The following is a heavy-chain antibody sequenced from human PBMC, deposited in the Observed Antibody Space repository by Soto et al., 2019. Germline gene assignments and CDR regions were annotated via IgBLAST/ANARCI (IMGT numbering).Heavy chain of an antibody. Sequence: QVQLQESGPGLVKPSDTLSLTCAVSGYSISSSNWWGWIRQPPGKGLEWIGYIYYSGTTYYNPSLKSRVTMSVDQYKNQFSLQLTSVTAVDTAVYYCARRESQGPIDYWGQGTLVTVSS. CDR1: GYSISSSNW. CDR3: ARRESQGPIDY. CDR2: IYYSGTT. V-gene: IGHV4-28*01. D-gene: IGHD1-26*01. J-gene: IGHJ4*02.